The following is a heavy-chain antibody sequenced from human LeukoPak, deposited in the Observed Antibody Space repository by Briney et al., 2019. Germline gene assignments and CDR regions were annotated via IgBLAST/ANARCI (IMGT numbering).Heavy chain of an antibody. D-gene: IGHD3-3*01. J-gene: IGHJ6*02. CDR1: GYTFTSYA. CDR3: AREIERNYDFWSGPLIYYYGMDV. V-gene: IGHV7-4-1*02. CDR2: INTNTGNP. Sequence: ASVKVSCKASGYTFTSYAMNWVRQAPGQGLEWMGWINTNTGNPTYAQGFTGRFVLSLDTSVSTAYLQISSLKAEDTAVYYCAREIERNYDFWSGPLIYYYGMDVWGQGTTVTVSS.